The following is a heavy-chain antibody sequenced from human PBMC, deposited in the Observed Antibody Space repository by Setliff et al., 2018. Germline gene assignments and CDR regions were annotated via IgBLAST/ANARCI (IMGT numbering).Heavy chain of an antibody. Sequence: PGESLKISCKASGYTFRNYWIAWVRQMPGKGLEWMGIINPEDSETRYSPSFQGQVTISADKSINTAYLQWSSLKASDTAMYYCARRNTAMVYGFDIWGQGTMVTVSS. V-gene: IGHV5-51*01. CDR1: GYTFRNYW. D-gene: IGHD5-18*01. CDR3: ARRNTAMVYGFDI. CDR2: INPEDSET. J-gene: IGHJ3*02.